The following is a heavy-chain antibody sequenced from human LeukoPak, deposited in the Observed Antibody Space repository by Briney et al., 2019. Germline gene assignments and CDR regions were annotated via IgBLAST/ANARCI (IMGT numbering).Heavy chain of an antibody. J-gene: IGHJ4*02. Sequence: PGGSLRLSCAASGFTFSSYAMSRVRQAPGKGLEWVSAISGSGGSTYYADSVKGRFTISRDNSNNTLYLQMNSLRAEDTAVYYCATFWSGYYYFDYWGQGTLVTVSS. V-gene: IGHV3-23*01. CDR3: ATFWSGYYYFDY. CDR1: GFTFSSYA. D-gene: IGHD3-3*01. CDR2: ISGSGGST.